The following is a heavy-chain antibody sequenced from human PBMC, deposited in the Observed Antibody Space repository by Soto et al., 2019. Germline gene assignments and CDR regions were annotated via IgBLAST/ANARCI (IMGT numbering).Heavy chain of an antibody. D-gene: IGHD3-10*01. Sequence: XXSLKISCKGSVYSFTSYWIGWVRQMPGRGVEWMGIIXPGDYXTRYSQYFQGXXTISADKXXSTDYLQWSSLKASDTAMYYCARADAIIYGPTQWGQGTLVTVSS. CDR2: IXPGDYXT. V-gene: IGHV5-51*01. J-gene: IGHJ4*02. CDR3: ARADAIIYGPTQ. CDR1: VYSFTSYW.